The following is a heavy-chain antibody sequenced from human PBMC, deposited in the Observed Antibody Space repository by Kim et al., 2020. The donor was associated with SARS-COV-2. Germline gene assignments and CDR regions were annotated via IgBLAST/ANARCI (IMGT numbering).Heavy chain of an antibody. CDR2: ISYDGSNK. CDR3: AKANWNDYFDY. J-gene: IGHJ4*02. CDR1: GFTFSSYG. D-gene: IGHD1-20*01. Sequence: GGSLRLSCAASGFTFSSYGMHWVRQAPGKGLEWVAVISYDGSNKYYADSVKGRFTISRDNSKNTLYLQMNSLRAEDTAVYYCAKANWNDYFDYWGQGTLVTVSS. V-gene: IGHV3-30*18.